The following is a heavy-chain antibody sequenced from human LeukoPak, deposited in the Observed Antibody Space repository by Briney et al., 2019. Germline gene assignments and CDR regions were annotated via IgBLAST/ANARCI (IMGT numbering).Heavy chain of an antibody. CDR2: IYTSGST. Sequence: KPSETLSLTCTVSGYSISSGYYWGWIRPPAGKGLEWIGRIYTSGSTNYNPSLKSRVTMSVDTSKNQFSLKLSSVTAADTAVYYCARAGGLLFDYWGQGTLVTVSS. D-gene: IGHD1-26*01. CDR1: GYSISSGYY. V-gene: IGHV4-4*07. CDR3: ARAGGLLFDY. J-gene: IGHJ4*02.